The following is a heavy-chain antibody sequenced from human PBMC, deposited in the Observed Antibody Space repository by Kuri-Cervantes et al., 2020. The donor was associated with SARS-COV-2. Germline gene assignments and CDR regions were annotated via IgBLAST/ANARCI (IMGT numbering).Heavy chain of an antibody. J-gene: IGHJ3*02. CDR2: ISGSGSYI. CDR3: AREGGYPADAFDI. CDR1: GFSLSRYT. D-gene: IGHD1-1*01. Sequence: GESLKISCAASGFSLSRYTMNWVRQAPGKALEWVSSISGSGSYIYYADSRKGRFTISRDNSKNTLYLQMNSLRAEDTAVYYCAREGGYPADAFDIWGQGTMVTVSS. V-gene: IGHV3-21*01.